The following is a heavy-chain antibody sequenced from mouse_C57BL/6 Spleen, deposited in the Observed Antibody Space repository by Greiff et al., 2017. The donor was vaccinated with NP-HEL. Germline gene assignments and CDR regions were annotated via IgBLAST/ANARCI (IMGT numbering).Heavy chain of an antibody. D-gene: IGHD2-2*01. V-gene: IGHV1-64*01. J-gene: IGHJ2*01. Sequence: VQLQQPGAELVKPGASVKLSCKASGYTFTSYWMHWVKQRPGQGLEWIGMIHPNSGSTNYNEKFKSKATLTVDKSSSTAYMQLSSLTSEDSAVYYCAGRSTMVTTAFDYWGQGTTLTVSS. CDR1: GYTFTSYW. CDR3: AGRSTMVTTAFDY. CDR2: IHPNSGST.